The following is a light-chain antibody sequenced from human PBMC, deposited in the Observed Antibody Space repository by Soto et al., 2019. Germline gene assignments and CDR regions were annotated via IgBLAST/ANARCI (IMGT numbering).Light chain of an antibody. J-gene: IGLJ2*01. V-gene: IGLV2-14*03. CDR2: DVT. Sequence: QSALTEPASVSGSPGQSITISCTGTSSDVGGYNYVSWYQQHPGKAPKLLICDVTNRPSGVSNRFPGSKSGNTASLTISGLQTEDEADYYCSSFASSIPLVFGGGTQLTVL. CDR1: SSDVGGYNY. CDR3: SSFASSIPLV.